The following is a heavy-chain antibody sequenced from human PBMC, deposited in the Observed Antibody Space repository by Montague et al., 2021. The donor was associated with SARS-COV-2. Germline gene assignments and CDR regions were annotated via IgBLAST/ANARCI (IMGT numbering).Heavy chain of an antibody. J-gene: IGHJ6*02. Sequence: SETLSLTCTVSSGSISTYYWSWIRQPPGKGLEWMGYVNYSGSTNYNPSLKSRLTISADTSKNQFSLKLRSVTAADTAVYYCAAGADDYYYAMDVWGQGTTVTVSS. CDR3: AAGADDYYYAMDV. V-gene: IGHV4-59*01. D-gene: IGHD3-10*01. CDR2: VNYSGST. CDR1: SGSISTYY.